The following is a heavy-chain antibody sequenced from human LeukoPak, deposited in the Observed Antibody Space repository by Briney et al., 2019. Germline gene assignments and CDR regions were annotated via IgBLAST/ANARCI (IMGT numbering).Heavy chain of an antibody. CDR3: ARGGDFHAFDI. D-gene: IGHD3-3*01. CDR2: VNNDGSGT. Sequence: GGSLRLSCAASGFSFGSYWMCWVRQAPGKGLVCISRVNNDGSGTIYADSVKGRFTISRDNAKNTVFLQLNSLRAEDTAVYYCARGGDFHAFDIWGQGTMVTVSS. V-gene: IGHV3-74*01. CDR1: GFSFGSYW. J-gene: IGHJ3*02.